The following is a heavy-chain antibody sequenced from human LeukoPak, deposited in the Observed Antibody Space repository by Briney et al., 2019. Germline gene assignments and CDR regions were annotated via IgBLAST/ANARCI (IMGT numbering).Heavy chain of an antibody. Sequence: GGSLRLSCAASGFTFSSYGMHWVRQAPGKGLEWVAVISYDGSNKYYADSVKGRSTISRDNSKNTLYLQMNSLRAEDTAVYYCAKDGVGVTTWYRWAFDIWGQGTMVTVSS. CDR3: AKDGVGVTTWYRWAFDI. D-gene: IGHD4-17*01. V-gene: IGHV3-30*18. CDR1: GFTFSSYG. CDR2: ISYDGSNK. J-gene: IGHJ3*02.